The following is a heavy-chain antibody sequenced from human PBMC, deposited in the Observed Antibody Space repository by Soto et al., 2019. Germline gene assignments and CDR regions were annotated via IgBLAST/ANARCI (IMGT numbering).Heavy chain of an antibody. D-gene: IGHD2-15*01. CDR3: ARRGPRIVVVVAAKGDDAFDI. J-gene: IGHJ3*02. CDR1: GYTFTSYG. CDR2: ISAYNGNT. V-gene: IGHV1-18*01. Sequence: GASVKVSCKASGYTFTSYGISWVRQAPGQGLEWMGWISAYNGNTNYAQKLQGRVTMTTDTSTSTAYIELRSLRSDDTAVYYCARRGPRIVVVVAAKGDDAFDIWGQGTMVTVSS.